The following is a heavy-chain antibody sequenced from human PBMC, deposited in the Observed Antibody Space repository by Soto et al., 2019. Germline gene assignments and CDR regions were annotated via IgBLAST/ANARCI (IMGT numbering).Heavy chain of an antibody. J-gene: IGHJ6*02. V-gene: IGHV3-7*03. CDR2: IKQDGSEK. CDR3: ARVARLPAAKIGGSYYYYGMDV. D-gene: IGHD2-2*01. Sequence: GGSLRLSCAASGFTFSSYWMSWVRQAPGKGLEWVANIKQDGSEKYYVDSVKGRFTISRDNAKNSLYLQVNSLRAEDTAVYYCARVARLPAAKIGGSYYYYGMDVWGQGTTVTVSS. CDR1: GFTFSSYW.